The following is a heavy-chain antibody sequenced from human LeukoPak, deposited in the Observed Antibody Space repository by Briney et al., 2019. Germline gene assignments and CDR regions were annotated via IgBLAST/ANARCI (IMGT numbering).Heavy chain of an antibody. CDR3: AKHNSNWRPIDH. J-gene: IGHJ4*02. CDR1: GFTFSSYS. D-gene: IGHD6-13*01. Sequence: RPGGSLRLSCAASGFTFSSYSMNWVRQAPGRGLEWVSTLSGSGGTTYYVDSVKGRFTISRDNSKNTLYLQMNSLRVEDTAVYYCAKHNSNWRPIDHWGQGTLVTVSS. V-gene: IGHV3-23*01. CDR2: LSGSGGTT.